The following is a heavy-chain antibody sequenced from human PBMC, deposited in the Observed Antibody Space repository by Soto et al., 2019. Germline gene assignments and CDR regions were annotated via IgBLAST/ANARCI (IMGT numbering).Heavy chain of an antibody. CDR2: INAGNGNT. Sequence: ASVKVSCKASGYTFTSYAMHWVRQAPGQRLEWMGWINAGNGNTKYSQKFQGRVTITRDTSASTAYMELSSLRSEDTAVYYCASSYSNYALIDYYYYGMYFWGQGTTVTVSS. CDR1: GYTFTSYA. V-gene: IGHV1-3*01. CDR3: ASSYSNYALIDYYYYGMYF. J-gene: IGHJ6*02. D-gene: IGHD4-4*01.